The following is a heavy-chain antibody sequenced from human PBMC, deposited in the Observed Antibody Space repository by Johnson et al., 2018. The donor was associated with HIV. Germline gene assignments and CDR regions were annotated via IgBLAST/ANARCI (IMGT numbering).Heavy chain of an antibody. Sequence: VQLVESGGGVVQPGRSLRLSCAASGFTFSSYAMHWVRQAPGKGLEWVAVISYDGSNKYYADSVKGRFTISRDNSKNTLYQQMNSLRAEDTAVYYCVRGTHYYDSSGPLDAFDIWGQGTMVTVSS. CDR1: GFTFSSYA. D-gene: IGHD3-22*01. V-gene: IGHV3-30*04. J-gene: IGHJ3*02. CDR2: ISYDGSNK. CDR3: VRGTHYYDSSGPLDAFDI.